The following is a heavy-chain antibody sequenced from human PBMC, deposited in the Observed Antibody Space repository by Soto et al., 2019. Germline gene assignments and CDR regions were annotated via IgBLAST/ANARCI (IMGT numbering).Heavy chain of an antibody. CDR3: ARVRRVTHYYFDY. CDR2: INNSGST. V-gene: IGHV4-34*01. Sequence: PLETLSLTCAVYGGSFSGYYWSWIRQPPGKGLEWIGEINNSGSTNYNPSLKSRVTISVDTSKNQFSLKLSIVTAADTAVYYCARVRRVTHYYFDYWGQGTLVTVSS. CDR1: GGSFSGYY. D-gene: IGHD2-21*02. J-gene: IGHJ4*02.